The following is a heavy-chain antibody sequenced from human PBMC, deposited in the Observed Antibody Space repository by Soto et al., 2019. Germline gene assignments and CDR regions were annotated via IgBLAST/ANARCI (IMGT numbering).Heavy chain of an antibody. CDR2: IYYSGIT. J-gene: IGHJ4*02. CDR3: ARSPGYYFDY. V-gene: IGHV4-31*03. CDR1: GGSIGSGGYY. Sequence: LSLTCTVSGGSIGSGGYYWSWIRQHPGKGLEWIGYIYYSGITYYNPSLKSRVTISVDTSKNQFSLKLSSVTAADTAVYYCARSPGYYFDYWGQGTLVTVSS.